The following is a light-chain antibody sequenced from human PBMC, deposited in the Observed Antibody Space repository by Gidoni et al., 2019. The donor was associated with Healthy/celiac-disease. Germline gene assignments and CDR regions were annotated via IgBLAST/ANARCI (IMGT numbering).Light chain of an antibody. CDR2: GAS. CDR1: QSVSSYY. CDR3: QQYGSSPPG. J-gene: IGKJ4*01. V-gene: IGKV3-20*01. Sequence: EIVLTQSPATLSLSPGERATLSCRASQSVSSYYLAWYQQKPGQAPRLLIYGASSRATVIPDRFSGSGSGTDFTLTISRLEPEDFAVYYCQQYGSSPPGFGGGTKVEIK.